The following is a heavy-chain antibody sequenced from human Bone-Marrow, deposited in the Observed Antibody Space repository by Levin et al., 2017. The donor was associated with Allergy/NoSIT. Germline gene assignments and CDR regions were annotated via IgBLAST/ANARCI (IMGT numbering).Heavy chain of an antibody. D-gene: IGHD6-25*01. CDR3: ARAQGSPGSTLDY. Sequence: GASVKVSCAASGFTVSSSYMSWVRQAPGKGLEWVSVIYRGGTTYYAASVRGRFTISRDNSNNTLYLQMDILRAEDTAVYYCARAQGSPGSTLDYWGQGTLVTVSS. J-gene: IGHJ4*02. CDR1: GFTVSSSY. CDR2: IYRGGTT. V-gene: IGHV3-53*01.